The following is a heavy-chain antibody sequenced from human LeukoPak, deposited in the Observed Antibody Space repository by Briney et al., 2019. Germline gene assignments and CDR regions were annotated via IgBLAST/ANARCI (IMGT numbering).Heavy chain of an antibody. CDR3: AIWASDNN. D-gene: IGHD5-24*01. CDR1: GFTLRSDA. V-gene: IGHV3-23*01. Sequence: GGSLRLSCAAFGFTLRSDAMTWVRQAPGKGLEWVSSTRGPGTGTHYADSVKGRFTISKDNSGTSFYLEMNSLTADDTAIYYCAIWASDNNWGQGTLVTVSS. J-gene: IGHJ4*02. CDR2: TRGPGTGT.